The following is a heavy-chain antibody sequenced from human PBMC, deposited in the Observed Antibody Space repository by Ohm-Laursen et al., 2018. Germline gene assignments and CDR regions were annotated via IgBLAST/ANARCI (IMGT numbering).Heavy chain of an antibody. CDR2: INQDGSEK. J-gene: IGHJ6*02. V-gene: IGHV3-7*01. CDR3: ARGHYDMNL. CDR1: GFAFSNSW. Sequence: SLRLSCAASGFAFSNSWLTWVRQAPGKGLEWVAHINQDGSEKNYGGSVKGRFTISRDNAKNSLYLQMNSLRVEDTAVFYCARGHYDMNLWGQGTTVTVSS.